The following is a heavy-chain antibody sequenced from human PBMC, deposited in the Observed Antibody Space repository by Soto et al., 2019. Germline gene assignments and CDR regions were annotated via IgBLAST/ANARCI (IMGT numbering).Heavy chain of an antibody. J-gene: IGHJ6*03. CDR2: IYPGDSDT. CDR3: ARTPTTKPRGGYYYYMDV. CDR1: GYSFTSYW. Sequence: PGESLKISCKGSGYSFTSYWIDWVRQMPGKGLEWMGIIYPGDSDTRYSPSFQGQVTISADKSISTAYLQWSSLKASDTAMYYCARTPTTKPRGGYYYYMDVWGKGTTVTVSS. D-gene: IGHD2-15*01. V-gene: IGHV5-51*01.